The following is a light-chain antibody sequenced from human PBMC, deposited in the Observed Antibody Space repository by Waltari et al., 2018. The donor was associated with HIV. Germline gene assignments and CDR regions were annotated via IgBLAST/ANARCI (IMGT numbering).Light chain of an antibody. CDR3: QKYNTAPWT. Sequence: IQMTQSPSSLSASVGDRVTITCRASQDISNHLVWYQQKPGKVPKVLIYAASTLQSGVPPRFSGSGSGTEFTLTISGVQPEDVATYYCQKYNTAPWTFGQGTRVEI. V-gene: IGKV1-27*01. CDR1: QDISNH. J-gene: IGKJ1*01. CDR2: AAS.